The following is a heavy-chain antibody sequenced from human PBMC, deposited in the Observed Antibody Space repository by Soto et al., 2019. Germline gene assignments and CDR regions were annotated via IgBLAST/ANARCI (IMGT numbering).Heavy chain of an antibody. Sequence: EVQLVESGGDLVQPGGSLRLSCAASGFTFSTYSMNWVRLAPGKGLEWISYISRGSTTIYYADSVRGRFTISRDNAKNSLYLQMNSLRAEDTAVYYCAREPYCSGGSCYSFSREYYYYMDVWGKGTTVTVSS. CDR3: AREPYCSGGSCYSFSREYYYYMDV. V-gene: IGHV3-48*01. D-gene: IGHD2-15*01. J-gene: IGHJ6*03. CDR1: GFTFSTYS. CDR2: ISRGSTTI.